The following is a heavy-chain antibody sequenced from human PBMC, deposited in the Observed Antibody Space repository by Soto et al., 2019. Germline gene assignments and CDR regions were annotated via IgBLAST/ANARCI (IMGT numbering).Heavy chain of an antibody. J-gene: IGHJ4*02. Sequence: QVQLVQSGAEVKKPGASVKVSCKASGYTFTSYDINWVRQATGQGLEWMGWMNPNSGNTGYAQKFQGRVTXTXNXXISTAYMELSSLRSEDTAVYYCAREDYGDYGHFDYWGQGTLVTVSS. D-gene: IGHD4-17*01. CDR1: GYTFTSYD. CDR2: MNPNSGNT. V-gene: IGHV1-8*01. CDR3: AREDYGDYGHFDY.